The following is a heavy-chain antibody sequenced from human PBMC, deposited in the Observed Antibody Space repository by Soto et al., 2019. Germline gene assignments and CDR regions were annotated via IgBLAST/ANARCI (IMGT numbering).Heavy chain of an antibody. CDR3: AIGINYYDSSGDPWFDP. CDR1: GGSIHSGDYS. V-gene: IGHV4-30-2*01. Sequence: SETLSLTCTVSGGSIHSGDYSWTWIRQPPGKGLEWIGYIYHTGTTYYNMSLKSRVTISVDRSKNQFSLKLSSVTAADTAVYYCAIGINYYDSSGDPWFDPWGQGTLVTVS. J-gene: IGHJ5*02. D-gene: IGHD3-22*01. CDR2: IYHTGTT.